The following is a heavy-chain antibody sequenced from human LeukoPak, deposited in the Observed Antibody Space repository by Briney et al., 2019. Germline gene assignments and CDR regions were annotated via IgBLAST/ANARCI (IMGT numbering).Heavy chain of an antibody. CDR3: ANYARYYFDY. D-gene: IGHD2-2*01. CDR2: IIPILGIA. J-gene: IGHJ4*02. V-gene: IGHV1-69*04. CDR1: GGTFSSYA. Sequence: ASVKVSCKASGGTFSSYAISWVRQAPGQGVEWMGRIIPILGIANYAQTFQGRVTITADKSTSTAYMELSSLRSEDTAVYYCANYARYYFDYWGQGTLVTVSS.